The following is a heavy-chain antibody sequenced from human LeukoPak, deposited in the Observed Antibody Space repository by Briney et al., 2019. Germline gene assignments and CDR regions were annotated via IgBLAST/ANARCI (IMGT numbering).Heavy chain of an antibody. D-gene: IGHD6-13*01. Sequence: ASVKVSCKASGYTFTGYYMHWVRQAPGQGLEWMGWINPNSGGTNYAQKLQGRVTMTTDTSTSTAYMELRSLRSDDTAVYYCARGEYSSSWYSLSSNSQIFDYWGQGTLVTVSS. CDR3: ARGEYSSSWYSLSSNSQIFDY. CDR2: INPNSGGT. V-gene: IGHV1-2*02. CDR1: GYTFTGYY. J-gene: IGHJ4*02.